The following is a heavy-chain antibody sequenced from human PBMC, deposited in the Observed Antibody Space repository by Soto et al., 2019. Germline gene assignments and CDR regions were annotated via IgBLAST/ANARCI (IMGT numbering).Heavy chain of an antibody. Sequence: PSETLSLTCAVYGGSFSGYYWTWIRQPPGTGLEWIGEINHSGSTNYNPSLKSRVTISVDTSKNQFSLKLSSVTAADTAVYYCARSMSGSYYHYWGQGTLVTVSS. D-gene: IGHD1-26*01. V-gene: IGHV4-34*01. CDR2: INHSGST. CDR3: ARSMSGSYYHY. CDR1: GGSFSGYY. J-gene: IGHJ4*02.